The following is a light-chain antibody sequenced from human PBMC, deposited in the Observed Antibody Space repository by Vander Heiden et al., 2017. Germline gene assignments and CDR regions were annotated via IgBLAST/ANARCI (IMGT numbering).Light chain of an antibody. J-gene: IGKJ1*01. Sequence: EIVLTQSPGTLSMSQGEIATLSCRASQSVSSSYLAWYQQKPGQAPRLLIYGASSRATGIPDRFSGSGSGTDFTLTISRLEPEDFAVYYCQQYGSSRTFGQGTKVEIK. V-gene: IGKV3-20*01. CDR2: GAS. CDR1: QSVSSSY. CDR3: QQYGSSRT.